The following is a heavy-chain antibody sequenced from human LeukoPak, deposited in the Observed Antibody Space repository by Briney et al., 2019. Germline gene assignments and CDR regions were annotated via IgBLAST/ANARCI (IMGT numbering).Heavy chain of an antibody. CDR2: IYYSGST. Sequence: PSETLSLTCTVSGGSISSSSYYWGWIRQPPGKGLEWIGGIYYSGSTYYNPSLKSRVTISVDTSKNQFSLKLSSVTAADTAVYYCASGTKSEIDYWGQGTLVTVSS. V-gene: IGHV4-39*01. J-gene: IGHJ4*02. CDR3: ASGTKSEIDY. CDR1: GGSISSSSYY.